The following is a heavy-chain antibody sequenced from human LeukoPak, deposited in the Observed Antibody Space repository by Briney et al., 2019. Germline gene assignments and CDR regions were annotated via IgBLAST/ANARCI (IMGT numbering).Heavy chain of an antibody. CDR2: INHSGST. J-gene: IGHJ4*02. D-gene: IGHD6-19*01. CDR1: GGSFSGYY. V-gene: IGHV4-34*01. CDR3: ARFGSGWHYFDY. Sequence: SETLSLTCAVYGGSFSGYYWSWIRQPPGKGLEWIGEINHSGSTNYNPSLKSRVTISVDTSKNQFSLRLSSVTAADTAVYYCARFGSGWHYFDYWGQGTLVTVSS.